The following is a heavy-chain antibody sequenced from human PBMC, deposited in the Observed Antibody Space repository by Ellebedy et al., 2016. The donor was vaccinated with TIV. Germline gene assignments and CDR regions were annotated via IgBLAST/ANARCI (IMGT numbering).Heavy chain of an antibody. Sequence: ASVKVSCKASGYTFTGYYMHWVRQAPGQGLEWMGWINPNSGGTNYAQKFQGRVTMTRDTSISTAYMELSRLRSDDTAVYYCARAFKGGIAAAGNAFDIWGQGTMVTVSS. CDR3: ARAFKGGIAAAGNAFDI. CDR1: GYTFTGYY. D-gene: IGHD6-13*01. CDR2: INPNSGGT. V-gene: IGHV1-2*02. J-gene: IGHJ3*02.